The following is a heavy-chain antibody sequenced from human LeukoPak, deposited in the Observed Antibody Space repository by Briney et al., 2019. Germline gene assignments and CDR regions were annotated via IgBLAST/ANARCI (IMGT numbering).Heavy chain of an antibody. V-gene: IGHV3-48*01. J-gene: IGHJ4*02. Sequence: GGSRRLSCAASEFTFSSYSMNWVRQAPGKGLEWVSYITNSGKSKSYADSVKGRFTISRDNSKNTLYLQMNSLRAEDTAVYYCARENDYELVDHWGQETLVTVSS. CDR1: EFTFSSYS. CDR2: ITNSGKSK. CDR3: ARENDYELVDH. D-gene: IGHD4-17*01.